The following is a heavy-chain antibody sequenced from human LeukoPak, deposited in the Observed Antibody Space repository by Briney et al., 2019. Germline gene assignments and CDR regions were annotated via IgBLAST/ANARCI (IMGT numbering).Heavy chain of an antibody. V-gene: IGHV3-30*03. CDR1: GFTFSSYG. J-gene: IGHJ3*02. D-gene: IGHD1-1*01. CDR2: ISYDGSNK. CDR3: ARNWNDVWKAFDI. Sequence: QPGGSLRLSCAASGFTFSSYGMHWVRQAPGKGLEWVAVISYDGSNKYYADSVKGRFTISRDNSKNTLYLQMNSLRAEDTAVYYCARNWNDVWKAFDIWGQGTMVTASS.